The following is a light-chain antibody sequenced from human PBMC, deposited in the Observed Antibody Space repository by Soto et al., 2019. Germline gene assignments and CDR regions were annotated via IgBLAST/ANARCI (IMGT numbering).Light chain of an antibody. CDR2: GAS. Sequence: EIVLTQSPGTLSLSPGERATLSCRASQSVSSSYLAWYQQKPGQAPRLLVYGASSRATGIPDSFSGSGSAADFTRTISTLELKGFAVYYGEQYDSSPRTCGGGAEVEIK. CDR3: EQYDSSPRT. CDR1: QSVSSSY. J-gene: IGKJ4*01. V-gene: IGKV3-20*01.